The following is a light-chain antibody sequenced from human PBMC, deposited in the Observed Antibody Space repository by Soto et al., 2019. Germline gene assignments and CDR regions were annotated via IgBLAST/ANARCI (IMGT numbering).Light chain of an antibody. Sequence: QSVLTQPPSASGTPGQRVTISCSGSSSNIGSNYVYWYRQLPGTAPNVLIYRNDERPSGVPDRFSGSKSGSSASLAISGLRSEDEADYYCSAWDDSLSGPVFGRGTKLTFL. J-gene: IGLJ3*02. V-gene: IGLV1-47*01. CDR3: SAWDDSLSGPV. CDR1: SSNIGSNY. CDR2: RND.